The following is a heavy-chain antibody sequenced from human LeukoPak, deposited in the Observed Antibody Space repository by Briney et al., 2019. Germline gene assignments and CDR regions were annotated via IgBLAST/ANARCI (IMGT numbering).Heavy chain of an antibody. CDR1: GYNFTNYG. CDR3: ARVPLRRIVGATRLDYYGMDV. D-gene: IGHD1-26*01. Sequence: GASVKVSCKTSGYNFTNYGISWVRQAPGQGLEWMGWVSGYNGYTNYAQQLQFRVTMTTDSSTSTAYMELRSLRSDDTAVYYCARVPLRRIVGATRLDYYGMDVWGQGTTVTVSS. V-gene: IGHV1-18*01. CDR2: VSGYNGYT. J-gene: IGHJ6*02.